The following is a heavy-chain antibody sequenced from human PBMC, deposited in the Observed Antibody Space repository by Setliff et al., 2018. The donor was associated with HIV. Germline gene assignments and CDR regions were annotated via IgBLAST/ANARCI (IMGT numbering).Heavy chain of an antibody. D-gene: IGHD6-6*01. V-gene: IGHV1-18*01. Sequence: ASVKVSCKASGYTFTSYGISWVRQAPGQGLEWMGWISAYNGNTNYAQKFQGRVTMTEDTSTDTAHMELRSLRSEDTAVYYCVIGSAARPFDYWGQGTLVTVSS. CDR3: VIGSAARPFDY. CDR2: ISAYNGNT. J-gene: IGHJ4*02. CDR1: GYTFTSYG.